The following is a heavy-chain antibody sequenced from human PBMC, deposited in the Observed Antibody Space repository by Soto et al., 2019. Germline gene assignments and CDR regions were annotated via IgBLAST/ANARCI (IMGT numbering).Heavy chain of an antibody. CDR3: FNVAFGY. CDR1: GLAINIYG. V-gene: IGHV3-33*01. J-gene: IGHJ4*02. Sequence: PVGSLRLSCEASGLAINIYGMHWVRQAPGKGLEWVAGIWFDGTNKNYRDSVKGRFTISRDNSKNTLYLQMDSLRVEDTALYYCFNVAFGYWGRGTLVTVSS. CDR2: IWFDGTNK.